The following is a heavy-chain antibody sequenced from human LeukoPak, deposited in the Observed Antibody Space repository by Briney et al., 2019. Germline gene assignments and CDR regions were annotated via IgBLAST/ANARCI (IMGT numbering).Heavy chain of an antibody. CDR1: GGSISNYY. CDR2: IDTSWST. CDR3: ARDPYCSGGSCYWYFDL. V-gene: IGHV4-4*07. Sequence: SETLSLTCTVSGGSISNYYWNWIRQPAGKGLEWIGRIDTSWSTNYNPSLKSRVTMSVDTSKNQFSLKVTSVTAADTAVYYCARDPYCSGGSCYWYFDLWGRGTLVTVPS. J-gene: IGHJ2*01. D-gene: IGHD2-15*01.